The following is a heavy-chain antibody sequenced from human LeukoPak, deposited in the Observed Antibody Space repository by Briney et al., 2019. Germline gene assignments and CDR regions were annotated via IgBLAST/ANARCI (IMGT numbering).Heavy chain of an antibody. Sequence: SETLSLTCTVSGDSIRSYYWSWIRQPPGKGLEWIGYIYYSGSNYYSPSLTSRVTVSVDTSENQFSLKLSSVTAADTAVYYCARAHAIASYYFGVDVWGQGTTVTVSS. CDR1: GDSIRSYY. CDR2: IYYSGSN. CDR3: ARAHAIASYYFGVDV. J-gene: IGHJ6*02. V-gene: IGHV4-59*12. D-gene: IGHD2-8*01.